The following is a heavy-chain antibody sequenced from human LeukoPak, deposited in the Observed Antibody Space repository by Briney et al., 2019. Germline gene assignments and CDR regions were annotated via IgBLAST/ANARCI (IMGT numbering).Heavy chain of an antibody. D-gene: IGHD1-1*01. CDR1: GFTFNNAW. Sequence: SGGSLRLSCAASGFTFNNAWMNWVRQAPGKGLEWVGRIKSKSDGGTTDYAAPVKGRFIISRDDSKNTLYLQMNSLKTEDTAVYFCATDGISEETTTDYWGQGTLVTVSS. CDR3: ATDGISEETTTDY. J-gene: IGHJ4*02. CDR2: IKSKSDGGTT. V-gene: IGHV3-15*01.